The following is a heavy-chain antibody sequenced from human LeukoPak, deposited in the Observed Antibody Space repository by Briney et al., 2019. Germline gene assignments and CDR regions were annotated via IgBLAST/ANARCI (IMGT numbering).Heavy chain of an antibody. Sequence: ASVKVSCKVSGYTLTELSMHWVRQAPGKGLEWMGGFDPEDGETIYAQKFQGRVTMTEDTSTDTAYMELSSLRSEDTPVYYCATDFYGDTYWYFDLWGRGTLVTVSS. D-gene: IGHD4-17*01. CDR1: GYTLTELS. CDR2: FDPEDGET. V-gene: IGHV1-24*01. J-gene: IGHJ2*01. CDR3: ATDFYGDTYWYFDL.